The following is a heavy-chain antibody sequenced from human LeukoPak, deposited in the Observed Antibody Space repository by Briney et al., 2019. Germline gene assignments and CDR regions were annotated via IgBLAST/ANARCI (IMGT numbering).Heavy chain of an antibody. CDR2: IKEDGSEK. CDR1: GFAFSTYW. Sequence: GGSLRLSCAASGFAFSTYWMSWVRQAPGKGLEWVACIKEDGSEKYYVDSVKGRFTISRDNAKNSLYLQMNSLRVEDTTVYYCAKDLHGGYSSDYWGQGTLVTVSS. V-gene: IGHV3-7*01. CDR3: AKDLHGGYSSDY. D-gene: IGHD3-22*01. J-gene: IGHJ4*02.